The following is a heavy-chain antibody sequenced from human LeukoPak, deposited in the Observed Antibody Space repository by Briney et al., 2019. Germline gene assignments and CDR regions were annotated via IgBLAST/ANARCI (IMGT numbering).Heavy chain of an antibody. CDR1: GYTFTSYT. CDR3: ARDGPYSGYDSFDY. CDR2: INTNTGNP. Sequence: ASVKVSCKASGYTFTSYTMNWVRQAPGQGLEWMGWINTNTGNPTYAQGFTGRFVLSLETSVSTAYLQISSLKAEDTAVYYCARDGPYSGYDSFDYWGQGTLVTVSS. D-gene: IGHD5-12*01. V-gene: IGHV7-4-1*02. J-gene: IGHJ4*02.